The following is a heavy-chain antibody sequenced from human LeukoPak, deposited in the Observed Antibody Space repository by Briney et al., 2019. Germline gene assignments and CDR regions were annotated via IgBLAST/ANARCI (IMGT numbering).Heavy chain of an antibody. CDR2: ISSSSSYI. J-gene: IGHJ5*02. CDR3: ARENRNNWFDP. Sequence: PGGSLRLSCAASGFTFSSYGMIWVRQARGKGLEWVSSISSSSSYIYFADSVKGRFTISRDNAKNSLYLQMNSLRAEDTAVYYCARENRNNWFDPWGQGTLVTVSS. V-gene: IGHV3-21*01. CDR1: GFTFSSYG.